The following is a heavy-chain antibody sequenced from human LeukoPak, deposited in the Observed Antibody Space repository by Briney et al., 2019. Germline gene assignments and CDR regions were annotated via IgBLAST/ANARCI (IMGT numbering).Heavy chain of an antibody. CDR1: GFTFSSYE. V-gene: IGHV3-48*03. CDR2: ISSSGSTI. CDR3: AKGGGGRLIYYYYMDV. J-gene: IGHJ6*03. Sequence: GGSLRLSCAASGFTFSSYEMNWVRQAPGKGLEWVSYISSSGSTIYYADSVKGRFTISRDNAKNSLYLQMNSLRAEDMALYYCAKGGGGRLIYYYYMDVWGKGTTVTVSS. D-gene: IGHD3-16*01.